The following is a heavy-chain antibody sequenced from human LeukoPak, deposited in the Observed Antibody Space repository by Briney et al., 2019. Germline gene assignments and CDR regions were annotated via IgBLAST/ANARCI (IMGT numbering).Heavy chain of an antibody. CDR2: INQDGSEK. CDR3: ARGSGSFDP. V-gene: IGHV3-7*01. J-gene: IGHJ5*02. CDR1: GFSFSSYW. Sequence: PGGSLRLSCAASGFSFSSYWMSWVRQAPGKGLEWVANINQDGSEKYYVDSVKGRFTISRDNAKNSLYLQMNSLRVGDTAVYYCARGSGSFDPWGQGTLVTVSS. D-gene: IGHD2-15*01.